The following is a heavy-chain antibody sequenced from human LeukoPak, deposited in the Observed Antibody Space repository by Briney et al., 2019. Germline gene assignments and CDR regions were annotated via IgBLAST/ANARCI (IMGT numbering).Heavy chain of an antibody. CDR3: ARSNTALFDY. D-gene: IGHD5-18*01. V-gene: IGHV4-38-2*02. J-gene: IGHJ4*02. CDR1: GYSISSGYY. CDR2: IYHSGST. Sequence: TSETLSLTCTVSGYSISSGYYWGWIRQPPGKGLEWIGSIYHSGSTYYNPSLKSRVTISVDTSKNQFSLKLSSVTAADTAVYYCARSNTALFDYWGQGTLVTVSS.